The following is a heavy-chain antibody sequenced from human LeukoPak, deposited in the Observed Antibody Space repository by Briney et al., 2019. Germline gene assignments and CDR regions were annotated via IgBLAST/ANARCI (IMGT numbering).Heavy chain of an antibody. CDR2: INHSGST. CDR1: GVSFSGYY. Sequence: PSETLSLTCAVYGVSFSGYYWSWIRQPPGKGLEWIGEINHSGSTNYNPSLKSRVTISVDTSKNQFSLKLSSVTAADTAVYYCARTGYSSGWPTYNWFDPWGQGTLVTVSS. CDR3: ARTGYSSGWPTYNWFDP. J-gene: IGHJ5*02. V-gene: IGHV4-34*01. D-gene: IGHD6-19*01.